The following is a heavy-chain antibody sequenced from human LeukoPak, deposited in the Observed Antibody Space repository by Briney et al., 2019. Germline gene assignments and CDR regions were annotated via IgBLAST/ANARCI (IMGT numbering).Heavy chain of an antibody. CDR1: GFTFDDYG. V-gene: IGHV3-20*04. CDR3: ARYKVLSYYYYGMDV. J-gene: IGHJ6*02. D-gene: IGHD1-14*01. Sequence: GGSLRLSCAASGFTFDDYGMSWVRQAPGKGLEWVSAVNWNGGSTGYADSVKGRFTISRDNAKNPLYLQMNSLRAEDTALYYCARYKVLSYYYYGMDVWGQGTTVTVSS. CDR2: VNWNGGST.